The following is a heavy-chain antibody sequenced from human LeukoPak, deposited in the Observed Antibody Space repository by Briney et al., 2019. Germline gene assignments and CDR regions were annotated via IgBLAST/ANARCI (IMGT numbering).Heavy chain of an antibody. CDR2: IYHSGST. CDR1: GYSISSGYY. Sequence: SETLSLTCTVSGYSISSGYYWGWIRQPPGKGLEWIGSIYHSGSTYYNPSLKSRVTISVDTSKNQFSLKLSSVTAADTAVYYCARVGFGDHDYWGQGTLVTVSS. J-gene: IGHJ4*02. CDR3: ARVGFGDHDY. D-gene: IGHD3-10*01. V-gene: IGHV4-38-2*02.